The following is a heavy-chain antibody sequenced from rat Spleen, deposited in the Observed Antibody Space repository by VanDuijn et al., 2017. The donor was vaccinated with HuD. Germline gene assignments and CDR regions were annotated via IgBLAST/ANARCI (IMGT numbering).Heavy chain of an antibody. J-gene: IGHJ2*01. CDR2: ITQSGGST. Sequence: EVQLVESDGGLVQPGRSLKLSCAASGFTLSDHYMAWVRQAPTKGLEWIASITQSGGSTYYPDSVKGRFTISRDNAKSTLYLQMNSLTSEDTATYYCARRGGTYYYFDYWGQGVMVTVSS. CDR3: ARRGGTYYYFDY. V-gene: IGHV5-25*01. CDR1: GFTLSDHY. D-gene: IGHD1-12*02.